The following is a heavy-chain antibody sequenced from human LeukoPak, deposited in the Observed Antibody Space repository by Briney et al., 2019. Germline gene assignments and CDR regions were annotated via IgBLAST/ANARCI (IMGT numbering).Heavy chain of an antibody. Sequence: GGSLRLSCAASGCTFSSYGMHWVRQAPGKGLEGVALIWYDGTNKYYADSVKGRFTISRDNSKNTLYLQMNSLRVEDTAVYYCAKPRDGYNAGAFGYWGQGTLVTVSS. CDR2: IWYDGTNK. D-gene: IGHD5-24*01. CDR3: AKPRDGYNAGAFGY. CDR1: GCTFSSYG. J-gene: IGHJ4*02. V-gene: IGHV3-33*06.